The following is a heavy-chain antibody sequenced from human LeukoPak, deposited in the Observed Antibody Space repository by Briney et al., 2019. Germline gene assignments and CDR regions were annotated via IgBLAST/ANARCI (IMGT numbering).Heavy chain of an antibody. CDR2: IYISEST. D-gene: IGHD3-3*02. CDR3: ARALNPLPGIYYFDY. Sequence: PSETLSLTCTVSGASINSHYWSWIRQPAGKGLEWIGRIYISESTNYNSSLQSRVTMSVDTSKNQFSLKLTSVTAADTAVYYCARALNPLPGIYYFDYWGQGTLVTVSS. V-gene: IGHV4-4*07. CDR1: GASINSHY. J-gene: IGHJ4*02.